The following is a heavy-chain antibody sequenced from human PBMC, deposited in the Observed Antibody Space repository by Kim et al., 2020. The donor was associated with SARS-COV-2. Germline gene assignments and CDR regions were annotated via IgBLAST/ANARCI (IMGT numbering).Heavy chain of an antibody. Sequence: ASVKVSCKASGYTFSDYAIHWVRQAPGQRLEWMGWINAGDGNTKYSQKLQGRVTITRYTSASTVYMELSSLRSEDTPVSYCVGSESNTKGLYYFGLVVWG. V-gene: IGHV1-3*01. CDR2: INAGDGNT. J-gene: IGHJ6*01. D-gene: IGHD2-15*01. CDR3: VGSESNTKGLYYFGLVV. CDR1: GYTFSDYA.